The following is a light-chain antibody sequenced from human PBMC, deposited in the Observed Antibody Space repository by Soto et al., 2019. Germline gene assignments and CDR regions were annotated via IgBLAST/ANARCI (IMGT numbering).Light chain of an antibody. CDR3: CSYAGSSTSWV. V-gene: IGLV2-23*02. CDR1: SSDVGSYNL. Sequence: QSVLTQPASVSGCPGQSITISCTGTSSDVGSYNLVSWYQQHPGKAPKLMIYEVSKRPSGVSNRFSGSKSGNTASLTISGLQAEDEADYYCCSYAGSSTSWVFGGGTKVTVL. CDR2: EVS. J-gene: IGLJ3*02.